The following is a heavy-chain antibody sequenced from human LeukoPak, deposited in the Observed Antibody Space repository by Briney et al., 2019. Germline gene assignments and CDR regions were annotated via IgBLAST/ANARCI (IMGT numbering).Heavy chain of an antibody. V-gene: IGHV4-59*01. CDR1: GGSISSYY. CDR3: ARSSGWPQFEY. J-gene: IGHJ4*02. CDR2: IYYSGST. Sequence: PSETLSLTCTVSGGSISSYYWSWIRQPPGKGLEWIGYIYYSGSTNYNPSLKSRVTISVDTSKNQFSLKLSSVTAADTAVYYCARSSGWPQFEYWGQGTLVTVSS. D-gene: IGHD6-19*01.